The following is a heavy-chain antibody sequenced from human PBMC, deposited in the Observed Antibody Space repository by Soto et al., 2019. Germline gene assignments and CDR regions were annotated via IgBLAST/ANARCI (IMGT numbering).Heavy chain of an antibody. CDR3: TSQGEGTPFYYHSMDV. J-gene: IGHJ6*03. V-gene: IGHV3-72*01. CDR2: SGRRTNSYTT. CDR1: GLTFSDHF. Sequence: GGSLRLSCAASGLTFSDHFMDWVRQAPGKGLEWVGRSGRRTNSYTTEYAAYVKGRFTISRDASKSSLYLQMNSLKTEDTAVYYCTSQGEGTPFYYHSMDVWGKGTTVTVSS. D-gene: IGHD1-26*01.